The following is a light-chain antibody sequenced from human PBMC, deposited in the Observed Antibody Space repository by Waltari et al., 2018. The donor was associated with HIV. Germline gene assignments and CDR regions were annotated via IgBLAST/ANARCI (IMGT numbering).Light chain of an antibody. V-gene: IGLV3-21*02. J-gene: IGLJ2*01. CDR3: QVWDSDSDQGV. CDR2: DYS. CDR1: NIGTKT. Sequence: SYVLTQPPSMSVAPGQTARITCGGNNIGTKTVHWYQQKPGQAPVVVVNDYSDQPSGIPERFSGSNSGNTATLTISRVEAGDEADYYCQVWDSDSDQGVFGGGTKLTVL.